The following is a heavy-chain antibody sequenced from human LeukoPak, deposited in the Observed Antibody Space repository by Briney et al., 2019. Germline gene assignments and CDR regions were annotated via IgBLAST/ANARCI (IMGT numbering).Heavy chain of an antibody. Sequence: NPWGYLTLSCAASGFTFSSYAMSWLRQAPGQGLEGGSYINSSGSTIYYEDSVKGRFTISRYNAKNSLYLQMNSLRAEATADYASARATGLDFWSGYPSYFDYWGQGTLVTVSS. V-gene: IGHV3-11*01. CDR2: INSSGSTI. D-gene: IGHD3-3*01. CDR1: GFTFSSYA. J-gene: IGHJ4*02. CDR3: ARATGLDFWSGYPSYFDY.